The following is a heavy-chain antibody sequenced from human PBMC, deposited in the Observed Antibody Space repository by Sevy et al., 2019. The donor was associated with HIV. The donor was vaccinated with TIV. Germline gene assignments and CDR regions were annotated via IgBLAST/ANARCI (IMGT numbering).Heavy chain of an antibody. CDR1: GFTFSDYY. J-gene: IGHJ3*02. CDR3: ARGAAYCGDDCYAFDI. V-gene: IGHV3-11*04. Sequence: GGSLRLSCAASGFTFSDYYMSWIRQAPGKGLEWVSYISSSSITIYYADSVKGGFTISRDNAKNSLFLQMNSLRAEDTALYYCARGAAYCGDDCYAFDIWGQGTMVIVSS. CDR2: ISSSSITI. D-gene: IGHD2-21*02.